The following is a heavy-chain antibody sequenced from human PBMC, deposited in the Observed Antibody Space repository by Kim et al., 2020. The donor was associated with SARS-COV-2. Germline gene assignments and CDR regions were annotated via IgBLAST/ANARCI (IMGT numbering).Heavy chain of an antibody. CDR1: GGSISSSSYY. CDR3: ATAEAYDSSGYRRNDAFDI. J-gene: IGHJ3*02. CDR2: IYYSGST. V-gene: IGHV4-39*01. Sequence: SETLSLTCTVSGGSISSSSYYWGWIRQPPGKGLEWIGSIYYSGSTYYNPSLKSRVTISVDTSKNQFSLKLSSVTAADTAVYYCATAEAYDSSGYRRNDAFDIWGQGTMVTVSS. D-gene: IGHD3-22*01.